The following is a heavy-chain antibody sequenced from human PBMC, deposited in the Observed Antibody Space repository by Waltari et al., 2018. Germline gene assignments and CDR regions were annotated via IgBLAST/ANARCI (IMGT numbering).Heavy chain of an antibody. Sequence: QVQLVQSGAEVKKPGASVKVSCKASGYTFTSYDMNWGRQATGQGLEWGGYMNPNRGHTRYEQKFQGRVTITRDTSISTAYMELSSLRSEDTAVYYCARDLTPIAVPGTGTFDIWGQGTMVIVSS. CDR3: ARDLTPIAVPGTGTFDI. CDR2: MNPNRGHT. D-gene: IGHD6-19*01. CDR1: GYTFTSYD. V-gene: IGHV1-8*03. J-gene: IGHJ3*02.